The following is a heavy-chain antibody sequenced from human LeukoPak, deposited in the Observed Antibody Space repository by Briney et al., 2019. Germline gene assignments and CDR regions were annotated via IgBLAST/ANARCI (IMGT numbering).Heavy chain of an antibody. CDR1: GGSISSYY. Sequence: PSETLSLTCTVSGGSISSYYWSWIRQPPGKGLEWIGCIYYSGSTNYNPSLKSRVTISVDTSKNQFSLKLSSVTAADTAVYYCARTKRWLQFASFDYWGQGTLVTVSS. V-gene: IGHV4-59*01. J-gene: IGHJ4*02. CDR3: ARTKRWLQFASFDY. CDR2: IYYSGST. D-gene: IGHD5-24*01.